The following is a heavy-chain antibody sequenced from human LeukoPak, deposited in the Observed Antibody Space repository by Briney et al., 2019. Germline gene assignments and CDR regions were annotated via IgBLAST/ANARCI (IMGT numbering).Heavy chain of an antibody. CDR1: GFTFSSYW. V-gene: IGHV3-7*01. CDR2: IKQDGSEK. J-gene: IGHJ6*02. CDR3: ARGARTYYYYYYGMDV. Sequence: PGGSLRPSCAASGFTFSSYWMTWVRQAPGKGLEWVANIKQDGSEKYYVDSVKGRFTISRDNAKNSLYLQMNSLRAEDTAVYYCARGARTYYYYYYGMDVWGQGTTVTVSS.